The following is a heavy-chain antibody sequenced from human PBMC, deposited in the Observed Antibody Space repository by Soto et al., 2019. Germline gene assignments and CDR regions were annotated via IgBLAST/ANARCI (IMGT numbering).Heavy chain of an antibody. CDR1: GFTVSSNY. D-gene: IGHD1-7*01. CDR2: IYSGGST. Sequence: GGSLRLSCAASGFTVSSNYMSWVRQAPGKGLEWVSVIYSGGSTYYADSVRGRFTISRDNSKNTLYLQMKSLRAEDTAVYYCAKDRNYPRDQFHYWGQGTLVTVSS. CDR3: AKDRNYPRDQFHY. V-gene: IGHV3-53*01. J-gene: IGHJ4*02.